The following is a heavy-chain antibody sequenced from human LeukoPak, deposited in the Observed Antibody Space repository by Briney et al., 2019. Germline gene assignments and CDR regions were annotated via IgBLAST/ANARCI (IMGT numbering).Heavy chain of an antibody. Sequence: PGGSLRLSCGASGFTFSSSAMHWVRQAPGKGLEWVAFISDDGSQKYYADSVKGRFTISRDNSKNALFLQMNSLRVEDTAVYYCAKEVEWAGYFDEWGQGTGVTVS. D-gene: IGHD3/OR15-3a*01. CDR2: ISDDGSQK. J-gene: IGHJ4*02. CDR3: AKEVEWAGYFDE. CDR1: GFTFSSSA. V-gene: IGHV3-30*02.